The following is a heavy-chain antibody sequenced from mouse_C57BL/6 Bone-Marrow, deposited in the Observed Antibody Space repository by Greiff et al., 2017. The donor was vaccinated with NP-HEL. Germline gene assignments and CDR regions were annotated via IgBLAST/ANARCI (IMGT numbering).Heavy chain of an antibody. D-gene: IGHD1-1*01. Sequence: QVQLQQPGAELVKPGASVKMSCKASGYTFTSYWITWVKQRPGQGLEWIGDIYPGSGSTNYNEKFKSKATLTVDTSSSTAYMQLSSLTSEDSAVYYCARAYDGSSYDWFAYWGQGTLVTVSA. J-gene: IGHJ3*01. CDR3: ARAYDGSSYDWFAY. CDR1: GYTFTSYW. V-gene: IGHV1-55*01. CDR2: IYPGSGST.